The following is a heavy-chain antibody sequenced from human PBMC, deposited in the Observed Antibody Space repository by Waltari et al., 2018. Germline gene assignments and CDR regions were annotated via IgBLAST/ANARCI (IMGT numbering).Heavy chain of an antibody. CDR2: ISWNSGSI. J-gene: IGHJ4*02. V-gene: IGHV3-9*03. Sequence: EVQLVESGGGLVQPGRSLRLSCAASGFTFDDYAMHWVRQAPGKGLEWVSGISWNSGSIGYADSVKGRFTISRDNAKNSLYLQMNSLRAEDMALYYCAKEGGSAAAGNYFDYWGQGTLVTVSS. CDR3: AKEGGSAAAGNYFDY. CDR1: GFTFDDYA. D-gene: IGHD6-13*01.